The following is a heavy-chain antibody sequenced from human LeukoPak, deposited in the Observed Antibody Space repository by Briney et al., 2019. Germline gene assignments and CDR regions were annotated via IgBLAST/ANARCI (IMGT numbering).Heavy chain of an antibody. V-gene: IGHV4-34*01. J-gene: IGHJ4*02. CDR2: INHSGST. Sequence: SETLSLTCAVYGWSFSGYYWSWIRQPPGKGLEWIGEINHSGSTNYNPSIKRRGTISVDTSKNQFSLKLRSVPAADTAVYYCARGLGSGSYYFDYWGQGTLVTVSS. D-gene: IGHD5-12*01. CDR3: ARGLGSGSYYFDY. CDR1: GWSFSGYY.